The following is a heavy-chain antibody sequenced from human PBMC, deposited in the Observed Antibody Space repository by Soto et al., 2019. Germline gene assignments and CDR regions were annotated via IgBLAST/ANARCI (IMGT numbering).Heavy chain of an antibody. CDR3: MRDLWLAY. V-gene: IGHV3-7*01. D-gene: IGHD6-19*01. J-gene: IGHJ4*02. Sequence: GGSLRLSCAASGFSFSNYWMSWVRQAPGKGLEWVANIKQDGSEKYYVDSVKGRFTISRDNAKNSLYLQMNSLRAEDTAVYYCMRDLWLAYWGQGTLVTVSS. CDR1: GFSFSNYW. CDR2: IKQDGSEK.